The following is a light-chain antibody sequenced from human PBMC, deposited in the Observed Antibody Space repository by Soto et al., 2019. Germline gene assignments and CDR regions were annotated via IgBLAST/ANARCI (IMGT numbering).Light chain of an antibody. CDR3: QQRSNWPRT. V-gene: IGKV3-11*01. Sequence: EIVMTQSPGTLSLSPGDTATLSYRASQSLGSDLAWYQQKPGQAPRLLIFAASARPTGIPARISGSGSGTEFTLTISSLEPEDFGVYYCQQRSNWPRTVGQGTKVDIK. CDR2: AAS. CDR1: QSLGSD. J-gene: IGKJ1*01.